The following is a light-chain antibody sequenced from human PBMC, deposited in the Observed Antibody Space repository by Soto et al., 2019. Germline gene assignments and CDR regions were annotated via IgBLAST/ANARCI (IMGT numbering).Light chain of an antibody. CDR3: QQYYSTPQNT. Sequence: DIVMTQSPDSLAVSLGERATINCKSSQSVLYSSNNKNYLAWYQQKPGQPPKLLIYWASTRESGVPDRFSGSGSGTDFTLTISSLQAEDGAVYYCQQYYSTPQNTFGQGTKLEIK. V-gene: IGKV4-1*01. CDR1: QSVLYSSNNKNY. J-gene: IGKJ2*01. CDR2: WAS.